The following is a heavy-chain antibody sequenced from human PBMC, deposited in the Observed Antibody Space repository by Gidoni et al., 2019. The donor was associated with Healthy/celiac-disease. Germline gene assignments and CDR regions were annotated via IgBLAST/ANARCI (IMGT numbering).Heavy chain of an antibody. D-gene: IGHD6-19*01. Sequence: QVQLVESGGGVVQPGRSLRLSCAASGFTFSSYGMLWVRQAPGKGLEWVAVILYDGSKKYYADSVKGRFTIARDNSKNTLYLQMNSLRAEDTAVYYCARGAVAGFDYWGQGTLVTVSS. CDR1: GFTFSSYG. CDR3: ARGAVAGFDY. V-gene: IGHV3-33*01. J-gene: IGHJ4*02. CDR2: ILYDGSKK.